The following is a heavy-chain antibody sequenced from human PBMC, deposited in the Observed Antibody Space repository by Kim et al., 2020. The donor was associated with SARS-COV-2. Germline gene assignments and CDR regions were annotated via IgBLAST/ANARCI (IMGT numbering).Heavy chain of an antibody. Sequence: GGSLRLSCAASGFTFSSYSMNWVRQAPGKGLEWVSSISSSSSYIYYADSVKGRFTISRDNAKNSLYLQMISLRAEDTAVYYCARGPESCSGCSCYSGTFDNWGQGTRGTVSS. J-gene: IGHJ3*02. CDR3: ARGPESCSGCSCYSGTFDN. D-gene: IGHD2-15*01. CDR1: GFTFSSYS. V-gene: IGHV3-21*01. CDR2: ISSSSSYI.